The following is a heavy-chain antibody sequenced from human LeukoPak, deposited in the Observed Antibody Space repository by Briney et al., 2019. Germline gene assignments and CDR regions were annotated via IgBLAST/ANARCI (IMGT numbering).Heavy chain of an antibody. Sequence: SETLALTCAVSGGSISSGGYFWSWIRQPPGKGLEWIGYIYHSGSTYYNPSLKSRVTISVDRSKNQFSLKLSSVTAADTAVYYCASQLYGYIDYWGQGTLVTVSS. CDR3: ASQLYGYIDY. V-gene: IGHV4-30-2*01. CDR2: IYHSGST. D-gene: IGHD2-8*01. CDR1: GGSISSGGYF. J-gene: IGHJ4*02.